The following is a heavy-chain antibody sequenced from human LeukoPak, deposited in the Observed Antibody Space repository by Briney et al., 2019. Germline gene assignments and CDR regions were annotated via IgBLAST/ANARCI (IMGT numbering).Heavy chain of an antibody. Sequence: GGSLRLSCAASGFTFSSYSMNWVRQAPGKGLEWVSSISSSSSYIYYADSVKGRFTTSRDNAKNSLYLQMNSLRAEDTAVYYCARDETTATFNWFDPWGQGTLVTVSS. CDR1: GFTFSSYS. J-gene: IGHJ5*02. CDR3: ARDETTATFNWFDP. CDR2: ISSSSSYI. D-gene: IGHD4-17*01. V-gene: IGHV3-21*01.